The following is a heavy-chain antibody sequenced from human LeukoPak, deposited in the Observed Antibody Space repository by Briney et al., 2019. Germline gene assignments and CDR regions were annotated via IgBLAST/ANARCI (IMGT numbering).Heavy chain of an antibody. V-gene: IGHV1-18*01. CDR3: ARVSLVVNAFDI. CDR2: ISAYIGKT. J-gene: IGHJ3*02. Sequence: ASVTVSRKASGYTFTSYGICWLRLVPGQGIEWMGWISAYIGKTNYAQKLHGKVTMTTDRSTSTAYIDVRSLRSDDTAVYYCARVSLVVNAFDIWGQGTMVTVSS. CDR1: GYTFTSYG. D-gene: IGHD3-22*01.